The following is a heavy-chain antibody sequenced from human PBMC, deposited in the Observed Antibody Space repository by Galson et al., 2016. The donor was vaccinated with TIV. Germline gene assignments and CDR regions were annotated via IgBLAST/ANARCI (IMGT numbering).Heavy chain of an antibody. D-gene: IGHD2/OR15-2a*01. J-gene: IGHJ3*01. V-gene: IGHV3-23*01. CDR1: GFKFTDFA. Sequence: SLRLPCAASGFKFTDFAMDWVRQPPGKGLEWVSGITGSGGRTDYGVSVKGRFIVSRDNSKKTLYLQLNSLTADDTAVYYCVKEPFSTVLYGFDDWGQGTMVTVSS. CDR2: ITGSGGRT. CDR3: VKEPFSTVLYGFDD.